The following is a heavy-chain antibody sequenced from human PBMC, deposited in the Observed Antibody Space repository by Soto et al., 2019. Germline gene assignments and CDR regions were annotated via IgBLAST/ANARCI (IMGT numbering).Heavy chain of an antibody. Sequence: LRLSCAASGFTFSSYEMNWVRQAPGKGLEWVSYISSSGSTIYYADSVKGRFTIARDNAKNSLYLQMNSLRAEDTAVYYCARGWDTAMVKEFDYWGQGTLVTVSS. CDR3: ARGWDTAMVKEFDY. CDR1: GFTFSSYE. V-gene: IGHV3-48*03. J-gene: IGHJ4*02. D-gene: IGHD5-18*01. CDR2: ISSSGSTI.